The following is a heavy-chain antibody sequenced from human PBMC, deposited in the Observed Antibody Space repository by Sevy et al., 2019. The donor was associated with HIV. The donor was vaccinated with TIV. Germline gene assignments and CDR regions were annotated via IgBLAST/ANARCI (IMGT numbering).Heavy chain of an antibody. V-gene: IGHV3-30*02. CDR3: AKDLAGPGRRYFDY. Sequence: GGSLRLSCAASGFTFSNYGMHWVRQVPGKGLEWVTFIGSDGSDKYYAASVKGRFTISRDDSKNTLYLQMDSLRPEDTAIYYCAKDLAGPGRRYFDYWGQGTLVTVSS. J-gene: IGHJ4*02. CDR2: IGSDGSDK. D-gene: IGHD6-13*01. CDR1: GFTFSNYG.